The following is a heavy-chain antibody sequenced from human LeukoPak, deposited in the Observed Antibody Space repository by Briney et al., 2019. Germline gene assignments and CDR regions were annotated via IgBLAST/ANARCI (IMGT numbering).Heavy chain of an antibody. CDR2: IGSSGDKT. CDR1: GFTFSSCA. D-gene: IGHD7-27*01. J-gene: IGHJ4*02. CDR3: AKDRWGTTGYFDS. Sequence: GGSLRLSCAASGFTFSSCAMNWVRQAPGKGLEWVSTIGSSGDKTYYADSVKGRFTISRDNSKNTVYVQMNSLRAEDTAVYYCAKDRWGTTGYFDSWGQGTLVTVSS. V-gene: IGHV3-23*01.